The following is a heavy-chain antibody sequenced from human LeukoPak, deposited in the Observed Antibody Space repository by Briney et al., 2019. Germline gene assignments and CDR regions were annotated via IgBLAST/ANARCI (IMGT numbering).Heavy chain of an antibody. CDR1: GGAFSGYY. V-gene: IGHV4-34*01. CDR3: ARGHPHYDFWSGYPPGWYFDL. J-gene: IGHJ2*01. D-gene: IGHD3-3*01. Sequence: SETLSLTCAVYGGAFSGYYWGWIRQPPGKGLEWIGKINHSGSTNYNPSLKSRVTISVDTSKNQFSLKLSSVTAADTAVYYCARGHPHYDFWSGYPPGWYFDLWGRGTLVTVS. CDR2: INHSGST.